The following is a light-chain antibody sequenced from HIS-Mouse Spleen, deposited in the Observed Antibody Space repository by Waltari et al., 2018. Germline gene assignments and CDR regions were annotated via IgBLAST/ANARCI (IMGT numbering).Light chain of an antibody. Sequence: QSVLTQPPSASGTPGQRVTISCSGSSSNIGSNYVYWYQQLPGTAPKLLIYRNNQRHSGGPDPCTGSKYGSSASVAIRGRRSEDEADYYCAAWDDSLSGVVFGGGTKLTVL. J-gene: IGLJ2*01. CDR2: RNN. CDR1: SSNIGSNY. V-gene: IGLV1-47*01. CDR3: AAWDDSLSGVV.